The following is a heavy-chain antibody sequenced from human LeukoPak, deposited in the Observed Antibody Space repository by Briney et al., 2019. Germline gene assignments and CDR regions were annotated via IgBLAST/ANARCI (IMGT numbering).Heavy chain of an antibody. CDR1: GYSFTSYW. Sequence: GESLQISCKGSGYSFTSYWIGWVRPMPGKGLEWMGITYPGDSDTRYSPSFQGQVTISADKSISTAYLQWSSLKASDTAMYYCARHGTSGGYDLDYWGQGTLVTVSS. V-gene: IGHV5-51*01. CDR3: ARHGTSGGYDLDY. D-gene: IGHD5-12*01. J-gene: IGHJ4*02. CDR2: TYPGDSDT.